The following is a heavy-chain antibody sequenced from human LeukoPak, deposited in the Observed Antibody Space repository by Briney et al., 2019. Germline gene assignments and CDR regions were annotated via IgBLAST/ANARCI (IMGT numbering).Heavy chain of an antibody. CDR1: GFTFNNYA. Sequence: GGSLRLSCAASGFTFNNYARHWVRQAPGKGLEWVAIISFDGGNKYYADSVKGRFTISRDNSKNTLYLQMNSLRAEDTAVYYCARDGIVGSPLFKFDYWGQGTLVTVSS. CDR2: ISFDGGNK. J-gene: IGHJ4*02. CDR3: ARDGIVGSPLFKFDY. D-gene: IGHD1-26*01. V-gene: IGHV3-30-3*01.